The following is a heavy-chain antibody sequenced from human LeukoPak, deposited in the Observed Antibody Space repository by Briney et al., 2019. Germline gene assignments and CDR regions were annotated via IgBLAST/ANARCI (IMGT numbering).Heavy chain of an antibody. V-gene: IGHV4-59*01. D-gene: IGHD6-13*01. Sequence: PSETLSLTCTVSGGSISNYYWTWIRQPPGKGLESIGYIYNSGNTNYNPSLKSRVTISVDTSKNQFSLELSSVTTSDTAVYYCARALYSASWSYWGPGTLVTVSS. CDR3: ARALYSASWSY. CDR1: GGSISNYY. CDR2: IYNSGNT. J-gene: IGHJ4*02.